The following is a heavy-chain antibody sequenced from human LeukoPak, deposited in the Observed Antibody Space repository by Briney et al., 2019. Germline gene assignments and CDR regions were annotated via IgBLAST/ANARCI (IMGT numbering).Heavy chain of an antibody. CDR3: ARDETIFGDLNWFDP. J-gene: IGHJ5*02. CDR2: ISAYNGNT. CDR1: GYTFTGYY. Sequence: ASVKVSCKASGYTFTGYYMHWVRQAPGQGLEWMGWISAYNGNTNYAQKLQGRVTMTTDTSTSTAYMELRSLRSDDTAVYYCARDETIFGDLNWFDPWGQGTLVTVSS. D-gene: IGHD3-3*01. V-gene: IGHV1-18*04.